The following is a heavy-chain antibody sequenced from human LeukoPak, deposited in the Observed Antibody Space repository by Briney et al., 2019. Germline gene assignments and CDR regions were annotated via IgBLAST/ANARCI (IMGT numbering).Heavy chain of an antibody. CDR1: GYSFTSYW. CDR2: IYPGDSDT. J-gene: IGHJ6*03. CDR3: ARSIRYFDWSYYMDV. D-gene: IGHD3-9*01. V-gene: IGHV5-51*01. Sequence: GESLKISCKGSGYSFTSYWIGWVRQMPGKGLEWMGIIYPGDSDTRYSPSFQGQVIISADKSISTAYLQWSSLKASDTAMYYCARSIRYFDWSYYMDVWGKGTTVTVSS.